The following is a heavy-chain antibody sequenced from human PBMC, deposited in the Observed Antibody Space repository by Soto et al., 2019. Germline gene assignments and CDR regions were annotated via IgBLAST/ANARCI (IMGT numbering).Heavy chain of an antibody. J-gene: IGHJ3*02. CDR2: IWYDGSNK. CDR3: AKGSDSDAFDI. V-gene: IGHV3-33*06. CDR1: GCTFSSYG. Sequence: PGGSLSLSCAASGCTFSSYGMHWVRQAPGKGLEWVAVIWYDGSNKYYADSVKGRFTISRDNSKNTLYLQMNSLRAEDTAVYYCAKGSDSDAFDIWGQGTMVTVSS.